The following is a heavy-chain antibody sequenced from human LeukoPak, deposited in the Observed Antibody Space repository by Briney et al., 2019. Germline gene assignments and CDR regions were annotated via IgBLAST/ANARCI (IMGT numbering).Heavy chain of an antibody. D-gene: IGHD6-13*01. Sequence: PSETLSLTCTVSGGSISSGSYYWSWIRQPPGKGLEWIGYIYNSGSTNYNPSLKSRVTISVDTSKNQFSLKLTSVTAADTAVYYCARVYYSSSYDYWYFDLWGRGTLVTVSS. V-gene: IGHV4-61*01. CDR1: GGSISSGSYY. J-gene: IGHJ2*01. CDR3: ARVYYSSSYDYWYFDL. CDR2: IYNSGST.